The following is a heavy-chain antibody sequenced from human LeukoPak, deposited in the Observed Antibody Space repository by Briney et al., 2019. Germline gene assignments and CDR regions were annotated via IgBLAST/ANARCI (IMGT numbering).Heavy chain of an antibody. V-gene: IGHV4-59*08. CDR2: IYYSGST. D-gene: IGHD6-13*01. CDR1: GGSISSYY. J-gene: IGHJ4*02. CDR3: ARGLSSSWYYPFFDY. Sequence: SETLSLTCTVSGGSISSYYWSWIRQPPGKGLEWIGCIYYSGSTNYNPSLKSRVTISVDTSKNQFSLKLSSVTAADTAVYYCARGLSSSWYYPFFDYWGQGTLVTVSS.